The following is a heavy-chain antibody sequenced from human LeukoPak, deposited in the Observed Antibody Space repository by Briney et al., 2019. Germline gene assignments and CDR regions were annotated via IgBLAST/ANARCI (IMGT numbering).Heavy chain of an antibody. Sequence: PGGSLRLSCAASGFTFSSYGMHWVRQAPGKGLEWVAVISYDGSNKYHADSVKGRFTISRDNSKNTLYLQTNSLRAEDTAVYYCAKDGDYYDSSGVLDYWGQGTLVTVSS. D-gene: IGHD3-22*01. J-gene: IGHJ4*02. V-gene: IGHV3-30*18. CDR2: ISYDGSNK. CDR3: AKDGDYYDSSGVLDY. CDR1: GFTFSSYG.